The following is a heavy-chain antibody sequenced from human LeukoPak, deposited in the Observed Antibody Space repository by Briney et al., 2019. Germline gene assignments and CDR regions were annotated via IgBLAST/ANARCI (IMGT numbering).Heavy chain of an antibody. D-gene: IGHD7-27*01. V-gene: IGHV4-34*01. Sequence: AETLSLTCTVYGGTFRGYYWSWIRQPPGKGLEWIGEIHYTGATNYKPSLKSRVTISGDPSKNQVSLRVYSVTAADTAVYYCARGVLGPYYFDLWGRGTLVTVSS. J-gene: IGHJ2*01. CDR3: ARGVLGPYYFDL. CDR2: IHYTGAT. CDR1: GGTFRGYY.